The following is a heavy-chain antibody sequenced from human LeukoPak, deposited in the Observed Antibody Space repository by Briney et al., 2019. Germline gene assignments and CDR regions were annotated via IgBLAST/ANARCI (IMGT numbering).Heavy chain of an antibody. J-gene: IGHJ3*01. Sequence: GGSLRLSCAASGLPFSNNDMQWVRQAPGKGLEWVSGISGSNGRTYYADSVKGRVTISRDNSKSTLYLQMNSLRAEDTAVYFCAKGGYFAFEFWGQGTLVTVSS. D-gene: IGHD2-2*03. CDR3: AKGGYFAFEF. V-gene: IGHV3-23*01. CDR2: ISGSNGRT. CDR1: GLPFSNND.